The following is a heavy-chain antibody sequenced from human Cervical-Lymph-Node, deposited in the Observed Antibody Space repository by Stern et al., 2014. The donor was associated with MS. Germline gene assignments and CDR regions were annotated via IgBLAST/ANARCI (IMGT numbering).Heavy chain of an antibody. J-gene: IGHJ4*02. CDR1: GYTFTAYN. Sequence: VQLLESGADVKKPGASVKVSCKASGYTFTAYNMHWLRQAPGQALEWIGRINPTSGVTNYAQKLQDRVTMTRDTSISTVYMELSRLRSNDTAMYYCATRRGCSGGSCSSRSLDCWGQGTLVTVSS. CDR2: INPTSGVT. V-gene: IGHV1-2*06. CDR3: ATRRGCSGGSCSSRSLDC. D-gene: IGHD2-15*01.